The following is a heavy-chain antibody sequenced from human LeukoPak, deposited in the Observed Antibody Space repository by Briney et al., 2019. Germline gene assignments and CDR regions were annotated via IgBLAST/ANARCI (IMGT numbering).Heavy chain of an antibody. J-gene: IGHJ6*04. CDR3: ARDPYYGSGRYRYGMDV. CDR2: IIPIFGTA. CDR1: GGTFSSYA. V-gene: IGHV1-69*13. Sequence: RASVKVSCKASGGTFSSYAISWVRQAPGQGLEWMGGIIPIFGTANYAQKFQGRVTITADESTSTAYMELSSLRSEDTAVYYCARDPYYGSGRYRYGMDVWGKGTTVTISS. D-gene: IGHD3-10*01.